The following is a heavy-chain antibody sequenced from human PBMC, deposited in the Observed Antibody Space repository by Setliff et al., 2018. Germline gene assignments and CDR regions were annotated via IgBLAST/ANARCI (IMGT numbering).Heavy chain of an antibody. J-gene: IGHJ6*03. CDR3: GRYDYYYYYMDV. CDR1: GGSISSYY. D-gene: IGHD1-1*01. CDR2: IYYSGST. V-gene: IGHV4-59*08. Sequence: SETLSLTCTVSGGSISSYYWSWIRQPPGKGLEWIGYIYYSGSTNYNPSLKSRVTISVDTSKNQFSLKLSSVTAADTAVYYCGRYDYYYYYMDVRGKGTTVTVSS.